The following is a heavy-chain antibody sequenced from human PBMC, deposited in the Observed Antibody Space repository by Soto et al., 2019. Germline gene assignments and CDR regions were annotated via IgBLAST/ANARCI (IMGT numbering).Heavy chain of an antibody. CDR3: ARDRGYDAHDYYYNAMDV. CDR1: GFTFRTYT. V-gene: IGHV3-21*01. CDR2: IRGFSPYT. D-gene: IGHD3-10*01. Sequence: GGSLRLSXISSGFTFRTYTMNWVRQAPGKGLEWVSGIRGFSPYTFYAESVKGRFTISRDNAKNSLDLQMDSLRAEDTAVYYCARDRGYDAHDYYYNAMDVWGQGTTVTVSS. J-gene: IGHJ6*02.